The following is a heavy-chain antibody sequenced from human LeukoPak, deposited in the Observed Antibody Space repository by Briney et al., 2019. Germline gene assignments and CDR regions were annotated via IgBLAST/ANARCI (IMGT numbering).Heavy chain of an antibody. Sequence: GGSLRLSCAASGFTFSSYGMHWVRQAPGKGLEWVAFIRYDGSNKYYADSVKGRFTISRDNSKNTLYLQMNSLRAEDTAVYYCAKDIVVVPAAGRKGEVLNWGQGTLVTVSS. D-gene: IGHD2-2*01. CDR1: GFTFSSYG. CDR3: AKDIVVVPAAGRKGEVLN. J-gene: IGHJ4*02. CDR2: IRYDGSNK. V-gene: IGHV3-30*02.